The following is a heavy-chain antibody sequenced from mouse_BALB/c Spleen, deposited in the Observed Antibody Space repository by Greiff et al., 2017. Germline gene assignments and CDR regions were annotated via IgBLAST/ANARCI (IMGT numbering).Heavy chain of an antibody. D-gene: IGHD2-4*01. CDR3: ARYGSYYDYESAMDY. CDR1: GSPFTSYP. CDR2: INPSSGYT. V-gene: IGHV1-4*02. J-gene: IGHJ4*01. Sequence: QVQLRRSPADLPSLGASGKISCRAFGSPFTSYPMPGVKQGPGQGLEWIGYINPSSGYTEYNQKFKDKTTLTADKSSSTAYMQLSSLTSEDSAVYYCARYGSYYDYESAMDYWGQGTSVTVSS.